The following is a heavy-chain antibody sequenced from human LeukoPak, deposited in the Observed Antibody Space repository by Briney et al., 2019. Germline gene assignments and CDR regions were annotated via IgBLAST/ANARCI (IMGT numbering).Heavy chain of an antibody. CDR2: FDPEDGET. CDR1: GYTLTELS. V-gene: IGHV1-24*01. CDR3: ATWPMTTYSSYYYYMDV. Sequence: ASVKVSCKVSGYTLTELSMHWVRQAPGKGLEWMGGFDPEDGETIYAQKFQGRVTMTEDTSTDTAYMELSSLRSEDTAVYYCATWPMTTYSSYYYYMDVWGKGTTVTVSS. J-gene: IGHJ6*03. D-gene: IGHD4-11*01.